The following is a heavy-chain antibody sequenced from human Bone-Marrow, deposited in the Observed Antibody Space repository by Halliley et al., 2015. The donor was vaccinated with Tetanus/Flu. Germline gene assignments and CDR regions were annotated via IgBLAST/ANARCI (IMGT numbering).Heavy chain of an antibody. Sequence: STTYTNYSDSGKGRFTTSRDNAKNSLFLQMNSLRAEDTAVYYCARGAWAEKGADSIQESYYFDYWGQGTLVTVSS. CDR3: ARGAWAEKGADSIQESYYFDY. CDR2: STTYT. D-gene: IGHD1-26*01. V-gene: IGHV3-11*06. J-gene: IGHJ4*02.